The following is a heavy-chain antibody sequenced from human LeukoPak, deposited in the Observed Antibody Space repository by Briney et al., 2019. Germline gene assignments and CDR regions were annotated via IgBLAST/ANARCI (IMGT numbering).Heavy chain of an antibody. CDR1: GFTFSSYS. J-gene: IGHJ4*02. V-gene: IGHV3-21*01. D-gene: IGHD1-7*01. CDR2: ISSSSSYI. Sequence: GGSLRLSCAASGFTFSSYSMNWVRQAPGKGLEWVSSISSSSSYIYYADSVKGRITISRDNAKNSLYLQMNSLRAEDTAVYYCARNNWNYAADYWGQGTLVTVSS. CDR3: ARNNWNYAADY.